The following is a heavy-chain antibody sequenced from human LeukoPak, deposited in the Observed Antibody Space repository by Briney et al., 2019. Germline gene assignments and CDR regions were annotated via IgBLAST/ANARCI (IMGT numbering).Heavy chain of an antibody. D-gene: IGHD5-24*01. CDR1: GFTFSSYG. J-gene: IGHJ4*02. Sequence: GGSLRLSCAASGFTFSSYGMHWVRQAPGKGLEWVAVIWYDGSNKYYADSVKGRFTISRDNSKNTLYLQMNSLRAEDTAEYYCAKDLVEMATIVWVAPDYWGQGTLVTVSS. CDR2: IWYDGSNK. CDR3: AKDLVEMATIVWVAPDY. V-gene: IGHV3-33*06.